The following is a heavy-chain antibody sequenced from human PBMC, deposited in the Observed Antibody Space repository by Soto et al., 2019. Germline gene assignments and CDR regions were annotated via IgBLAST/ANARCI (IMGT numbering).Heavy chain of an antibody. D-gene: IGHD2-15*01. Sequence: QVQLVQSGAEVKKPGSSVKVSCKASGGTFSSYAISWVRQAPGQGLEWMGGIIPIFGTGNYAQKFQGRVTITADESTSTAYMEMRSLRSEDTAVYYCARARTSSCPVGCWFDPWGQGTLGTVSS. CDR3: ARARTSSCPVGCWFDP. V-gene: IGHV1-69*12. J-gene: IGHJ5*02. CDR1: GGTFSSYA. CDR2: IIPIFGTG.